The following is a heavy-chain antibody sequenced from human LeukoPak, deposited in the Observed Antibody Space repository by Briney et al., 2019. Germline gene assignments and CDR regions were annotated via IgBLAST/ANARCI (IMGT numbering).Heavy chain of an antibody. Sequence: GASVKVSCKASGGTFSSYAISWVRQAPGQGLEWMGGIIPIFGTANYAQKFQGRVTITADESTSTAYMELSSLRSEDTAVYYCARRVASVVPAAMAVGNWFDPWAREPWSPSPQ. CDR1: GGTFSSYA. CDR2: IIPIFGTA. J-gene: IGHJ5*02. D-gene: IGHD2-2*01. CDR3: ARRVASVVPAAMAVGNWFDP. V-gene: IGHV1-69*13.